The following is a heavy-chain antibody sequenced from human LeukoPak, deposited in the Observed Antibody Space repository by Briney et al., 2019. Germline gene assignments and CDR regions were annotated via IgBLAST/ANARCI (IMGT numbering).Heavy chain of an antibody. J-gene: IGHJ4*02. CDR3: ARERTGLLAY. Sequence: GGPLRLSCAASGFSFSDYYMSWIRQAPGKGLEWVSYISSSSGYTNYADSVKGRFTISRDNANNSLYLQMSSLRAEDTAVYYCARERTGLLAYWGQGTLVTVSS. CDR2: ISSSSGYT. V-gene: IGHV3-11*06. D-gene: IGHD1-14*01. CDR1: GFSFSDYY.